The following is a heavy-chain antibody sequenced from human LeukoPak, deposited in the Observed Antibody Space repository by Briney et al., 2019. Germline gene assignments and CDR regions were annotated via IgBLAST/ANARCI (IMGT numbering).Heavy chain of an antibody. CDR1: GFTFSRYA. CDR2: ISGSGGST. CDR3: AKSEGLYYYYGMDV. V-gene: IGHV3-23*01. J-gene: IGHJ6*02. Sequence: QSGGSLRLSSAASGFTFSRYAMSWVRQAPGKGLEWVSAISGSGGSTYYADSVKGRFTISRDNSKNTLYLQMNSLRAEDTAVYYCAKSEGLYYYYGMDVWGQGTTVTVSS.